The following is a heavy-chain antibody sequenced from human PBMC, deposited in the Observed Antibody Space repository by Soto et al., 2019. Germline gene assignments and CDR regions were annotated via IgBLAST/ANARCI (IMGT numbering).Heavy chain of an antibody. D-gene: IGHD3-22*01. J-gene: IGHJ4*02. CDR1: GGSISSGGYY. CDR3: AREHSSYDSSGYYLEY. Sequence: SETLSLTCTVSGGSISSGGYYWSWIRQHPGKGLEWIGYIYYSGSTYYNPSLKSRVTISVDTSKNQFSLKLSSVTAADTAVYYCAREHSSYDSSGYYLEYWGQGTLVTVSS. V-gene: IGHV4-31*03. CDR2: IYYSGST.